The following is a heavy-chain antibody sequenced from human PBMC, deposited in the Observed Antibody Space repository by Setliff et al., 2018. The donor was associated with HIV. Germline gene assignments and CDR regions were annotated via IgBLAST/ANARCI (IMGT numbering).Heavy chain of an antibody. CDR3: ARPGTRWSFDYYYYGMDV. J-gene: IGHJ6*02. V-gene: IGHV3-7*05. D-gene: IGHD3-10*01. Sequence: PGESLKISCAASGFLFHTYWMSWVRQAPGKGLEWVANIKEDGSEKYYVDSVKGRFTISRDNAENSLYLQMNSLTAEDTAVYYCARPGTRWSFDYYYYGMDVWGQGTTVTVSS. CDR2: IKEDGSEK. CDR1: GFLFHTYW.